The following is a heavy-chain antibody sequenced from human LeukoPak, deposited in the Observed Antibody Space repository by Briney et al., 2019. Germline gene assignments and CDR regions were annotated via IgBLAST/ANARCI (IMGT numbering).Heavy chain of an antibody. CDR3: ARVAGVSYNYFDS. CDR2: ITPYNGDT. V-gene: IGHV1-18*01. D-gene: IGHD1-26*01. J-gene: IGHJ4*02. CDR1: GYTFITYG. Sequence: ASVNVSCKASGYTFITYGITWVRQAPGQGLEWMGWITPYNGDTNYAQNLQDRVTMTTDTSTSTAYMELRSLRSDDTAVYFCARVAGVSYNYFDSWGQGTLATVSS.